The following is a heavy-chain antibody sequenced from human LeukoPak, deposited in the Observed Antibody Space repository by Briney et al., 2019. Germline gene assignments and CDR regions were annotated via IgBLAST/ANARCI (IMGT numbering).Heavy chain of an antibody. Sequence: GGSLRLSCAASGFTFSSYGMSWVRQAPGKGLEWVSAISGSGGSTYYADSVKGRFTISRDNSKNTLYLQMNSLRAEDTAVYYCAKGSRDSSGYKYYYYYYMDVWGKGTTVTVSS. J-gene: IGHJ6*03. CDR1: GFTFSSYG. CDR2: ISGSGGST. D-gene: IGHD3-22*01. CDR3: AKGSRDSSGYKYYYYYYMDV. V-gene: IGHV3-23*01.